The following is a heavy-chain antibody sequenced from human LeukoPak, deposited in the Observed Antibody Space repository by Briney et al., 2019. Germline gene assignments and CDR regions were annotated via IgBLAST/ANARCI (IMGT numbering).Heavy chain of an antibody. CDR1: GGTFSSYT. CDR3: ARDRPDSSGYLTDY. J-gene: IGHJ4*02. CDR2: IIPILGIA. Sequence: SVKVSCKASGGTFSSYTISWVRQAPGQGLEWMGRIIPILGIANYAQKFQGRVTITADKSTSTAYMELSSLRSEDTAVYYCARDRPDSSGYLTDYWGQGTLVTVSS. D-gene: IGHD3-22*01. V-gene: IGHV1-69*04.